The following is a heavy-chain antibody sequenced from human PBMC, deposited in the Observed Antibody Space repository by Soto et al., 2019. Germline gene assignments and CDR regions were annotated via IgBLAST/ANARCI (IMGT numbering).Heavy chain of an antibody. V-gene: IGHV4-39*01. CDR3: ARGSRFTPF. CDR2: IYYSGST. J-gene: IGHJ4*02. CDR1: GGSISSSGYY. D-gene: IGHD3-3*01. Sequence: SETLSLTCTVSGGSISSSGYYWGWIRQPPGKGLEWIGSIYYSGSTYYNPSLKSRVTISVDTSKNQFSLNLSSVTAADTAVYYCARGSRFTPFWGQGTLVTVSS.